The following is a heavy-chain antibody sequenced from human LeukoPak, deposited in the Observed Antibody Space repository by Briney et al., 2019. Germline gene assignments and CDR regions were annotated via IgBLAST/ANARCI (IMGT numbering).Heavy chain of an antibody. CDR2: INPNSGGT. CDR1: GYTFTGYY. D-gene: IGHD6-19*01. J-gene: IGHJ6*02. V-gene: IGHV1-2*02. CDR3: ASDIAVAGTRSEYYYYYYGMDV. Sequence: ASVKVSCKASGYTFTGYYMHWVRQAPGQGLEWMGWINPNSGGTNYAQKFQGRVTMTRVTSISTAYMELSRLRSDDTAVYYCASDIAVAGTRSEYYYYYYGMDVWGQGTTVAVSS.